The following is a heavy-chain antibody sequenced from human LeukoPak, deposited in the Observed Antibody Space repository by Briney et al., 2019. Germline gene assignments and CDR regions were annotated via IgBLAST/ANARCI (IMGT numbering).Heavy chain of an antibody. CDR3: ARISGSYFDY. V-gene: IGHV4-59*01. Sequence: ASETLSLTCTVSGGSISSYHWIWIRQPPGKGLEWIGYIHYGGSTNYNPSLKSRVTISVDTSKNQFSLKLSSVTAADTAVYYCARISGSYFDYWGQGTLVTVSS. CDR2: IHYGGST. J-gene: IGHJ4*02. CDR1: GGSISSYH. D-gene: IGHD1-26*01.